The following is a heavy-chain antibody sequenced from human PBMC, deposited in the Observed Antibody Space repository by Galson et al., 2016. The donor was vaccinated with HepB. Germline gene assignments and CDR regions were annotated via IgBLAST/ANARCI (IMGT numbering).Heavy chain of an antibody. CDR2: MYYSEST. J-gene: IGHJ5*02. D-gene: IGHD2-8*01. V-gene: IGHV4-39*01. CDR1: GGSISRSFYY. Sequence: ETLSLTCTVSGGSISRSFYYWGWIRQPPGKGLEWIGSMYYSESTHYNPSLKSRVTISADTPKNTFSLKLNSVTAADTAMYYLARHDGCMATLFLGFDPCGQGTLVIVSS. CDR3: ARHDGCMATLFLGFDP.